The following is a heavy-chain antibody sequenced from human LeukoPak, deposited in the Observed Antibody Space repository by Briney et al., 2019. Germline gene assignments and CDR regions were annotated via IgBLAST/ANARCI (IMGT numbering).Heavy chain of an antibody. CDR1: GFTFGDYA. Sequence: GGSLRLSCTASGFTFGDYAMTWVRQAPGKGLEWVGFIASETYGGTAEYAASLKGRFTISRDDSKSIAYLQMNSLRAEDTAVYYCAKDPDCTSGVCYTFFDYWGQGTLVTVSS. D-gene: IGHD2-8*01. J-gene: IGHJ4*02. CDR3: AKDPDCTSGVCYTFFDY. V-gene: IGHV3-49*04. CDR2: IASETYGGTA.